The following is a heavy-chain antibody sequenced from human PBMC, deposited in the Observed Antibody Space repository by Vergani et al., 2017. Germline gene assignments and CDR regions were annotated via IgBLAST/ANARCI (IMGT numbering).Heavy chain of an antibody. J-gene: IGHJ5*02. CDR2: INHSGST. V-gene: IGHV4-34*01. CDR1: GGSFSGYY. CDR3: ARGNYDFWSGYYWARFDP. Sequence: QVQLQESGPGLLKPSETLSLTCAVYGGSFSGYYWSWIRQPPGKGLEWIGEINHSGSTNYNPSLKSRVTISVDTSKNQFSLKLSSVTAADTAVYYCARGNYDFWSGYYWARFDPWGQGTLVTVSS. D-gene: IGHD3-3*01.